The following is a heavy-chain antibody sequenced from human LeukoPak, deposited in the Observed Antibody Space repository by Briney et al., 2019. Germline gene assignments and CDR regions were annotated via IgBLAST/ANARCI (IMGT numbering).Heavy chain of an antibody. D-gene: IGHD6-6*01. CDR1: GYSISSSYY. CDR3: ARRHVEYTSSSDPYYFDY. CDR2: IYYGGST. Sequence: SETLSLTCTVSGYSISSSYYWDWIRQPPGKGLEWIGSIYYGGSTYYNPSLKSRVTISIDTSKNQFSLRLTSVTPADTAVYYCARRHVEYTSSSDPYYFDYWGQGTLVTVSS. J-gene: IGHJ4*02. V-gene: IGHV4-38-2*02.